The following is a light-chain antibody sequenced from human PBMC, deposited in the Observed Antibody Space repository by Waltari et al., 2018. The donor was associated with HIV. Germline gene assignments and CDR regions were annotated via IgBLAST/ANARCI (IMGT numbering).Light chain of an antibody. J-gene: IGLJ2*01. CDR1: PTYSRFKTH. CDR3: ASNRLDYTLI. CDR2: DFN. V-gene: IGLV2-14*03. Sequence: QSALTQPASVSGFPGQSINISCTGFPTYSRFKTHSSWYQQYACNIPRRIIFDFNNRPSGSSDRFSGSRSGNSAFLTFSGLQSGDEAHYYCASNRLDYTLIVGGGTKLTVL.